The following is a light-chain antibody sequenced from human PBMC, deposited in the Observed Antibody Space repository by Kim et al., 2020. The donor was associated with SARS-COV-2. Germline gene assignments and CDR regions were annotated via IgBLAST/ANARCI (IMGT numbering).Light chain of an antibody. CDR1: SVSIASDY. CDR3: QSYDTAPWV. V-gene: IGLV6-57*03. J-gene: IGLJ3*02. CDR2: EYS. Sequence: GKTVASPCTRRSVSIASDYVQWYQQRPGSAPTTVIYEYSDRPSGVPDRFSGSIDSSSDSASLPISALKTEDEADYYCQSYDTAPWVFGGGTQLTVL.